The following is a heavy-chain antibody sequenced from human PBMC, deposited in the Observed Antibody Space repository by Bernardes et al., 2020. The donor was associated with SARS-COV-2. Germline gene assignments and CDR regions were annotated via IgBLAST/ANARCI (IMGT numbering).Heavy chain of an antibody. Sequence: ASVKVSCRASGYTFTGYYLHWVRQAPGQGLEWMGWINPRNGGANYAQKFQGRVTMTRDTSINTAYLELTRLTSDDTAIYYCAKLPVNLFCGVGSCGYFAPWGQGTLVTVSS. V-gene: IGHV1-2*02. CDR3: AKLPVNLFCGVGSCGYFAP. CDR2: INPRNGGA. CDR1: GYTFTGYY. J-gene: IGHJ5*02. D-gene: IGHD2-15*01.